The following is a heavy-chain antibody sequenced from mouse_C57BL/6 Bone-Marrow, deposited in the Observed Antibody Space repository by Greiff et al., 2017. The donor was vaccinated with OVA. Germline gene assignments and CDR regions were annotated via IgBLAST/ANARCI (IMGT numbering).Heavy chain of an antibody. CDR2: INPNNGGT. Sequence: VQLKQSGPELVKPGASVKISCKASGYTFTDYYMNWVKQSHGKSLEWIGDINPNNGGTSYKQKFKGKATLTVDKSSSTAYMELSSLTSEDSAVYYCARRGYGNYYWYFDVWGTGTTVTVSS. D-gene: IGHD2-10*02. CDR1: GYTFTDYY. CDR3: ARRGYGNYYWYFDV. V-gene: IGHV1-26*01. J-gene: IGHJ1*03.